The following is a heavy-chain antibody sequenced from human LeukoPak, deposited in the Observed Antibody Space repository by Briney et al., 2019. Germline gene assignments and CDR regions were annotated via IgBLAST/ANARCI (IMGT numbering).Heavy chain of an antibody. CDR3: ASSTMVRGVIIPLGY. CDR1: GGSISSYY. D-gene: IGHD3-10*01. CDR2: IYYSGST. Sequence: SEALSLTCTVSGGSISSYYWSWIRQPPGKGLEWIGYIYYSGSTNYNPSLKSRVTISVDTSKNQFSLKLSSVTAADTAVYYCASSTMVRGVIIPLGYWGQGTLVTVSS. V-gene: IGHV4-59*01. J-gene: IGHJ4*02.